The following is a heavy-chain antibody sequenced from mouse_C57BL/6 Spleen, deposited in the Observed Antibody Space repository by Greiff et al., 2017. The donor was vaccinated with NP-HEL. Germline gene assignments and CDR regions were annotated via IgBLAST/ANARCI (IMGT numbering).Heavy chain of an antibody. J-gene: IGHJ3*01. D-gene: IGHD1-1*01. CDR3: ARSQYYGSTSWFAY. CDR1: GYTFPSYW. Sequence: VQLQQPGAELVMPGASVKLSCKASGYTFPSYWMHWVKQRPGQGLEWIGEIDPSDSYTNYNQKFKGKSTLTVDKSSSTAYMQLSSLTSEDSAVYYCARSQYYGSTSWFAYWGQGTLVTVSA. CDR2: IDPSDSYT. V-gene: IGHV1-69*01.